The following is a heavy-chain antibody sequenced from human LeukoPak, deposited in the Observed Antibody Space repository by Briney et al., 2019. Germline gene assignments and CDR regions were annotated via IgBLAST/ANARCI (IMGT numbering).Heavy chain of an antibody. D-gene: IGHD2-15*01. CDR3: ARGYCSGGSCYSVESWFDP. V-gene: IGHV1-2*06. J-gene: IGHJ5*02. CDR1: GYTFTKYY. Sequence: ASVKVSCKASGYTFTKYYMFWVRQAPGQGLEWMGRINPSSGGTDYAQKFQGRVTMTRDTSISTAYMELSRLRSDDTAMYYCARGYCSGGSCYSVESWFDPRGQGTLVTVSS. CDR2: INPSSGGT.